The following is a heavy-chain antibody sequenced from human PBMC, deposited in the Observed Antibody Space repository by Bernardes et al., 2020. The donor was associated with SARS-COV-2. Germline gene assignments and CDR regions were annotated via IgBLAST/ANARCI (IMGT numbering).Heavy chain of an antibody. CDR1: GFTFSSYG. CDR2: IWYDGSNK. CDR3: ARAMPAARLGAYYYYGMDV. V-gene: IGHV3-33*01. J-gene: IGHJ6*02. D-gene: IGHD6-6*01. Sequence: GGSLRVSCAASGFTFSSYGMHWVRQAPGKGLEWVAVIWYDGSNKYYADSVKGRFTISRDNSKNTLYLQMNSLRAEDTAVYYCARAMPAARLGAYYYYGMDVWGQGTTVTVSS.